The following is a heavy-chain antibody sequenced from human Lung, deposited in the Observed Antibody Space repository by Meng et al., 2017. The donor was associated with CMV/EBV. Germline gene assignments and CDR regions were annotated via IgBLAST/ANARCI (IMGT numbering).Heavy chain of an antibody. V-gene: IGHV4-39*01. Sequence: SXTLSLXCSVSGASISSGTRYWGWIRQPPGKGLEWIGSIYSGGQTFYSPSLRSRVTLAVDRTKNQFSLKMTSVTAADTAVYFCAKFPDRRDTGFWGRGAXVTVAS. CDR2: IYSGGQT. D-gene: IGHD1-14*01. J-gene: IGHJ4*02. CDR1: GASISSGTRY. CDR3: AKFPDRRDTGF.